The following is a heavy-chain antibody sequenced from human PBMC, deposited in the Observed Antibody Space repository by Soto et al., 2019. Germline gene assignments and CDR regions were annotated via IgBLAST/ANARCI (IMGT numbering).Heavy chain of an antibody. CDR1: GFTFSSYS. Sequence: GGSLRLSCAASGFTFSSYSMNWVRQAPGKGLEWVSSISSSSSYIYYADSVKGRFTISRDNAKNSLYLQMNSLRAEDTAVYYCARVNSGYEAKRFYYYYMDVWGKGTTVTVSS. CDR3: ARVNSGYEAKRFYYYYMDV. D-gene: IGHD5-12*01. J-gene: IGHJ6*03. V-gene: IGHV3-21*01. CDR2: ISSSSSYI.